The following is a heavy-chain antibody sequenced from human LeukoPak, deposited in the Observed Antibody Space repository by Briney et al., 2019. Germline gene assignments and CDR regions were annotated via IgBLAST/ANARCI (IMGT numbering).Heavy chain of an antibody. Sequence: GGSLRLSCAASGFTFSLYGMHWVRQTPGEGLQWVALMSADGSYIYYEDSVKGRFTISRDNSKSTLYLQMSSLTPEDTAVYYCAKAAVYSTSWTPFDDWGQGTLVTVSS. CDR3: AKAAVYSTSWTPFDD. V-gene: IGHV3-30*18. CDR2: MSADGSYI. CDR1: GFTFSLYG. D-gene: IGHD6-13*01. J-gene: IGHJ4*02.